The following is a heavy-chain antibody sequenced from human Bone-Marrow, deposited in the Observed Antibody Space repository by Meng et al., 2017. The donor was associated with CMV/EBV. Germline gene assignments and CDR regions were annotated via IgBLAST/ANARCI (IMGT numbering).Heavy chain of an antibody. D-gene: IGHD4-23*01. CDR2: ISAYNGNT. V-gene: IGHV1-18*01. Sequence: ASVKVSCKASGYTFTSYGISWVRQAPGQGLEWMGWISAYNGNTNYAQKLQGRVTMTTDTSTSTAYMELRSLRSDDTAVYYCARGLDYGGNPVLYFVYWGPGTLVTCSS. J-gene: IGHJ4*02. CDR3: ARGLDYGGNPVLYFVY. CDR1: GYTFTSYG.